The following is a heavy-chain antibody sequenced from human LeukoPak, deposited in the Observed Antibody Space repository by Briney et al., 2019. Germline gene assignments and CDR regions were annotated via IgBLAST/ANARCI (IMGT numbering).Heavy chain of an antibody. V-gene: IGHV4-59*01. Sequence: SETLSLTCTISGGSISNYYWSWIRQPPGRGLEWIGYIYSTGSTKYNPSLKSRVIISVDTSRNQFSLKLRSATAADTAVYYCARDGEAVAWFDPWGQGTLVTVSS. CDR3: ARDGEAVAWFDP. D-gene: IGHD6-19*01. CDR2: IYSTGST. J-gene: IGHJ5*02. CDR1: GGSISNYY.